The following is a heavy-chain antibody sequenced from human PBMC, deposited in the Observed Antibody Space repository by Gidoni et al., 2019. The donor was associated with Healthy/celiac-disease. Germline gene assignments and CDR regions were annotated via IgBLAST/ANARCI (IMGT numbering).Heavy chain of an antibody. Sequence: EVQLVQSGAEVKKPGESLRISCKGSGYSFTSHRIGWVRKMPGKGLEWMGIHYPCDSETRYSPSFQGQVTISADKSISTAYLQWRSLKASDTAMYYCARHPYYGSGNYYDPAGYFYYMDVWGKGTTVTVSS. V-gene: IGHV5-51*01. CDR2: HYPCDSET. D-gene: IGHD3-10*01. J-gene: IGHJ6*03. CDR3: ARHPYYGSGNYYDPAGYFYYMDV. CDR1: GYSFTSHR.